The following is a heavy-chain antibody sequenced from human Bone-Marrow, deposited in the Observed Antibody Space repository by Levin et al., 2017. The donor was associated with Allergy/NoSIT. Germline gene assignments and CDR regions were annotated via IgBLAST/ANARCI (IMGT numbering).Heavy chain of an antibody. V-gene: IGHV1-8*01. J-gene: IGHJ6*02. Sequence: AGESLKISCTSSGGIFTNYGINWVRQATGQGLEWMGWMNPKSGETGYAQKFKGRVTMTRNTALSTAYMELSSLTPDDTAVYYCATLLVPAQYYDYHGMAVWGQGTTVTVSS. CDR1: GGIFTNYG. CDR2: MNPKSGET. CDR3: ATLLVPAQYYDYHGMAV. D-gene: IGHD2-2*01.